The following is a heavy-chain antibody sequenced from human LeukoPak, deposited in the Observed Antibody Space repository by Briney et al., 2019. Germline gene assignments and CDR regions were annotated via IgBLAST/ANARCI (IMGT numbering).Heavy chain of an antibody. CDR3: ARAYHPYYDFWSGYLTAHYYYMDV. CDR2: IPYDGSNK. V-gene: IGHV3-30*01. J-gene: IGHJ6*03. Sequence: GRSLRLSCAASGFTFSSYAMHWVRQAPGKGLEWVAVIPYDGSNKYYADSVKGRFTISRDNSKNTLYLQMNSLRAEDTAVYYCARAYHPYYDFWSGYLTAHYYYMDVWGKGTTVTVSS. CDR1: GFTFSSYA. D-gene: IGHD3-3*01.